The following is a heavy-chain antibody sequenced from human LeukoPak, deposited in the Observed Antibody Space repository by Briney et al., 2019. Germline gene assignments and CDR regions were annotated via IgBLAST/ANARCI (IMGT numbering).Heavy chain of an antibody. CDR2: ISWDSGNT. J-gene: IGHJ4*02. D-gene: IGHD3-22*01. V-gene: IGHV3-43D*03. CDR3: ARGYDSSGYYYALDY. Sequence: GGSLRLSCAASGFTFNDYAMHWVRQAPGKGLEWVSLISWDSGNTYYADSVKGRFTISRDNSKNTLYLQMGSLRAEDMAVYYCARGYDSSGYYYALDYWGQGTLVTVSS. CDR1: GFTFNDYA.